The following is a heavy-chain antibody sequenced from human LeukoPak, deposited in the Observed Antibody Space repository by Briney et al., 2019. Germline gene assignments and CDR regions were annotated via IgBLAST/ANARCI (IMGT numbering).Heavy chain of an antibody. D-gene: IGHD6-13*01. J-gene: IGHJ4*02. CDR3: ARDRSIVAADHLDY. CDR2: ISVYNGNT. Sequence: GASVKVSCKASGYNFTTYGISWVRQAPGQGLEWMGWISVYNGNTKYAQKLQGRVTMATDTSTTTAYMELRSLRSDDTAVYYCARDRSIVAADHLDYWGQGTLVTVSS. CDR1: GYNFTTYG. V-gene: IGHV1-18*04.